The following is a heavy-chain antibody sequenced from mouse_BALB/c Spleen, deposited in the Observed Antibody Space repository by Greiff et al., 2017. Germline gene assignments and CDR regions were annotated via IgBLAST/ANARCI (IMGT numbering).Heavy chain of an antibody. D-gene: IGHD2-4*01. CDR2: ISYSGST. CDR1: GYSITSDYA. V-gene: IGHV3-2*02. Sequence: EVQLQESGPGLVKPSQSLSLTCTVTGYSITSDYAWNWIRQFPGNKLEWMGYISYSGSTSYNPSLKSRISITRDTSKNQFFLQLNSVTTEDTATYYCARFGDYVYYAMDYWGQGTSVTVSS. CDR3: ARFGDYVYYAMDY. J-gene: IGHJ4*01.